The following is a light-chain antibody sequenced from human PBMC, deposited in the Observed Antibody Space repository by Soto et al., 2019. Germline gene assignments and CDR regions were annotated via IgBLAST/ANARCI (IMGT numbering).Light chain of an antibody. J-gene: IGLJ1*01. CDR3: SSYAGINNLYV. CDR2: EVT. Sequence: QSALTQPPSASGSPGQSVTISCTGTSSDVGGYDYVSWYQQHPGKAPKLMIYEVTKRPSGVPDRFSGSKSGNTASLTVSGLQAEDEADYYSSSYAGINNLYVFGTGTKLTVL. CDR1: SSDVGGYDY. V-gene: IGLV2-8*01.